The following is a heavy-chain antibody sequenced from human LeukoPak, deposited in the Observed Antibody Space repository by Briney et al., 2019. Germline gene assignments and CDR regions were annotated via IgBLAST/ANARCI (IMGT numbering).Heavy chain of an antibody. CDR2: ISAYNGNT. CDR1: GYTFTSYG. J-gene: IGHJ6*02. Sequence: ASVKVSCKASGYTFTSYGISWVRQGPGQGLEWMGWISAYNGNTNYAQKLQGRVTMTTDTSTSTAYMELRSLRSDDTAVYYCARGSGLRFLEWLSFGAGGMDVWGQGTTVTVSS. CDR3: ARGSGLRFLEWLSFGAGGMDV. V-gene: IGHV1-18*01. D-gene: IGHD3-3*01.